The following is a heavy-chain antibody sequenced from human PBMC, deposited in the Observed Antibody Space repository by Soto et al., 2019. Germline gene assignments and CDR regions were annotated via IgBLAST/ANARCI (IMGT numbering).Heavy chain of an antibody. J-gene: IGHJ4*02. Sequence: ASVKVSCKASGGTFSSYAISWVRQAPGQGLEWVGGIIPIFGTANYAQKFQGRVTITADKSTSTAYMELSSLRSEDTAVYYCASLQRVHYFDYWGQGTLVTVSS. CDR1: GGTFSSYA. CDR3: ASLQRVHYFDY. V-gene: IGHV1-69*06. CDR2: IIPIFGTA.